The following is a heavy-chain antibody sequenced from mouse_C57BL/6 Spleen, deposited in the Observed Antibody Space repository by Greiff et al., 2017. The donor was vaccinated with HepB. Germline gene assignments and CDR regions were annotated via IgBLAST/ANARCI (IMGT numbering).Heavy chain of an antibody. CDR2: IDPSDSYT. Sequence: QVHVKQPGAELVMPGASVKLSCKASGYTFTSYWMHWVKQRPGQGLEWIGEIDPSDSYTNYNQKFKGKSTLTVDKSSSTAYMQLSSLTSEDSAVYYCARSDYDPWYFDVWGTGTTVTVSS. D-gene: IGHD2-4*01. J-gene: IGHJ1*03. CDR1: GYTFTSYW. CDR3: ARSDYDPWYFDV. V-gene: IGHV1-69*01.